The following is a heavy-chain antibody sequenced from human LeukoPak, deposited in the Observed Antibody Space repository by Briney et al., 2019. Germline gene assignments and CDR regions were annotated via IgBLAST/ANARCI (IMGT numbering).Heavy chain of an antibody. V-gene: IGHV1-18*01. J-gene: IGHJ4*02. D-gene: IGHD2/OR15-2a*01. CDR2: ISAYNGNT. CDR1: GYTFTSYG. Sequence: ASVKVSCKASGYTFTSYGISRVQQAPGQGLEWMGWISAYNGNTNYAQKLQGRVTMTTDTSTSTAYMELRSLRSDDTAVYYCARGGLVDTFLPPDYWGQGTLVTVSS. CDR3: ARGGLVDTFLPPDY.